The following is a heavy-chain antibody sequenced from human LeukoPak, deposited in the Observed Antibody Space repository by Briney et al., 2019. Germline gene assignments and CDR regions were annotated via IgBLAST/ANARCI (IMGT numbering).Heavy chain of an antibody. CDR1: GGSISSGSYD. CDR2: IYTSGST. CDR3: ARERAVAGKLLVIAENWFHP. V-gene: IGHV4-61*02. J-gene: IGHJ5*02. D-gene: IGHD6-13*01. Sequence: SQTLSLTCTVSGGSISSGSYDWSWVRQPAGKGLEWIGRIYTSGSTNYNPSLKSRVTISVDTSKNQFSLKLSSVTAADTAVYYCARERAVAGKLLVIAENWFHPWGQGTRVTVSS.